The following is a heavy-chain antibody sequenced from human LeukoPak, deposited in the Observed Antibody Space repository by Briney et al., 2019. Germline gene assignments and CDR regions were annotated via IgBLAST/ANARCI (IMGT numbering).Heavy chain of an antibody. J-gene: IGHJ4*02. V-gene: IGHV1-18*01. D-gene: IGHD5-18*01. CDR1: GYTFTSYG. Sequence: ASVKVSCKASGYTFTSYGISWVRQAPGQGLEWMGWISAYNGNTNYAQKLQGRVTMTTDTSTSTAYMELRSLRSDDTAVYYCARDDVDTAMVTSFDYWGQGTLVTVSS. CDR3: ARDDVDTAMVTSFDY. CDR2: ISAYNGNT.